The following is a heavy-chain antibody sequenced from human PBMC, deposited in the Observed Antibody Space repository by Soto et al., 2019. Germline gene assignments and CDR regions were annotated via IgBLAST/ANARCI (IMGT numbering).Heavy chain of an antibody. CDR2: ISSSSSTI. CDR3: ASGNWNYHDDRGRSYDFDY. J-gene: IGHJ4*02. CDR1: GFTFSSYS. V-gene: IGHV3-48*02. Sequence: HPGGSLRLSCAASGFTFSSYSMNWVRQAPGKGLEWVSYISSSSSTIYYADSVKGRFTISRDNAKNSLYLQMNSLRDEDTAVYYCASGNWNYHDDRGRSYDFDYWGQGTLVTVSS. D-gene: IGHD1-7*01.